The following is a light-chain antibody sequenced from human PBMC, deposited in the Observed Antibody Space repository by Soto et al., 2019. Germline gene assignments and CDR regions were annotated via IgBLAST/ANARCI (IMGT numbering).Light chain of an antibody. Sequence: QSVLTQPPSAYGTPGQRVTISCSGSSSNIGSITVNWYQQLPGTAPKLLLYNNNQRPSGVPDRFSGSKSGTSASLAISGLQSEDEDDDYCAAWDDSLNGLVFGTGTKVTVL. CDR2: NNN. CDR1: SSNIGSIT. J-gene: IGLJ1*01. V-gene: IGLV1-44*01. CDR3: AAWDDSLNGLV.